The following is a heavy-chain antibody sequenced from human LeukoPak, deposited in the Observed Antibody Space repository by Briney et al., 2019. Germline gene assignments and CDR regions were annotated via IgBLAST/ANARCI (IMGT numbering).Heavy chain of an antibody. CDR2: INPNSGGT. D-gene: IGHD6-19*01. V-gene: IGHV1-2*04. CDR1: GYTFTGYY. CDR3: ATSPGSSGWSNFDY. J-gene: IGHJ4*02. Sequence: ASVKVSCKASGYTFTGYYMHWVRQAPGQGLEWMGWINPNSGGTNYAQKFQGWVTMTRDTSISTAYMELSRLRSDDTAVYYCATSPGSSGWSNFDYWGQGTLVTVSS.